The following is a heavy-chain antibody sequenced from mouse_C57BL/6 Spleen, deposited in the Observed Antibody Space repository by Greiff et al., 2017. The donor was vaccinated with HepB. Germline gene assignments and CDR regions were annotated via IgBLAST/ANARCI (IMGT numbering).Heavy chain of an antibody. CDR3: AMIYYDYLYAMDY. Sequence: VQLQQPGAELVKPGASVKVSCKASGYTFTSYWMHWVKQRPGQGLEWIGRIHPSDSDTNYNQKLKGKSTLTVDKSSSTAYLQLSSLTSEDAAVYYCAMIYYDYLYAMDYWGQGTSVTVSS. CDR1: GYTFTSYW. D-gene: IGHD2-4*01. V-gene: IGHV1-74*01. CDR2: IHPSDSDT. J-gene: IGHJ4*01.